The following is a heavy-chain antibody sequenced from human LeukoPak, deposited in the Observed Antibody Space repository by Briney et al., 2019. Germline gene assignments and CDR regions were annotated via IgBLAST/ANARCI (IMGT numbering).Heavy chain of an antibody. CDR2: ISGSGGNT. J-gene: IGHJ3*02. D-gene: IGHD3-22*01. V-gene: IGHV3-23*01. Sequence: PGGSLRLSCTASEFTFSRYAMSWVRQAPGKGLEWVSAISGSGGNTYYADSVKGRFTISRDNSKNTLYLQMNSLRAEDTAVYYCARGSRYYDSSGEDAFDIWGQGTMVTVSS. CDR3: ARGSRYYDSSGEDAFDI. CDR1: EFTFSRYA.